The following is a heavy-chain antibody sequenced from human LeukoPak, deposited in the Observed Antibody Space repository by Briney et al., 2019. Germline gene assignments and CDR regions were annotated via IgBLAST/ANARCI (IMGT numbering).Heavy chain of an antibody. CDR3: ARVADIVVVPASHFDH. CDR1: GGSISSGGYY. Sequence: SETLSLTCTVSGGSISSGGYYWSWIRQHPGKGLEWIGYIYYSGSTYYNPSLESRVTVSVDTSKNQFSLKLSSVTAADTAVYYCARVADIVVVPASHFDHWGQGTLVTVSS. CDR2: IYYSGST. J-gene: IGHJ4*02. V-gene: IGHV4-31*03. D-gene: IGHD2-2*01.